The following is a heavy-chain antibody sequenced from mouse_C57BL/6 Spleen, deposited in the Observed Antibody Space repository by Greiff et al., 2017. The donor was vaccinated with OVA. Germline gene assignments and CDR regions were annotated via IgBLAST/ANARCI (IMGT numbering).Heavy chain of an antibody. V-gene: IGHV1-53*01. CDR3: ARDYYGSSQAWFAY. Sequence: LQQSGTELVKPGASVKLSCKASGYTFTSYWMHWVKQRPGQGLEWIGNINPSNGGTNYNEKFKSKATLTVDKSSSTAYMQLSSLTSEDSAVYYCARDYYGSSQAWFAYWGQGTLVTVSA. D-gene: IGHD1-1*01. CDR2: INPSNGGT. CDR1: GYTFTSYW. J-gene: IGHJ3*01.